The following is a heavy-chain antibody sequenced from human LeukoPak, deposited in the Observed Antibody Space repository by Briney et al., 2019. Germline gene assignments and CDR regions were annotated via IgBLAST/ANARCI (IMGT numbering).Heavy chain of an antibody. J-gene: IGHJ3*02. CDR3: ARRGLVPAFDI. CDR1: GFTFSSYW. D-gene: IGHD3-10*02. Sequence: GGSLRLSCAASGFTFSSYWMHWVRQAPGKGLVWLSRVNGDGNITTYADSVRGRFTISRDNAKNTLYLQMNSLRAEDTAVYYCARRGLVPAFDIWGQGTMVSVTS. CDR2: VNGDGNIT. V-gene: IGHV3-74*01.